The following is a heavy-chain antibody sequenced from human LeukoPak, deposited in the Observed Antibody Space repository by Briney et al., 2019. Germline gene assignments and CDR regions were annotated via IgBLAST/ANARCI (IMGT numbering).Heavy chain of an antibody. CDR3: ARTNLDCKNGVCYDY. CDR1: GYTFPTSG. J-gene: IGHJ4*02. V-gene: IGHV1-18*01. Sequence: ASVKVSCKASGYTFPTSGISWVRQAPGQGLEWMGWISVYNHNTNYAQKFQGRVTVTTDTSTRTAYMELTSLRSDDTAVYYCARTNLDCKNGVCYDYWGQGTLVTVSS. CDR2: ISVYNHNT. D-gene: IGHD2-8*01.